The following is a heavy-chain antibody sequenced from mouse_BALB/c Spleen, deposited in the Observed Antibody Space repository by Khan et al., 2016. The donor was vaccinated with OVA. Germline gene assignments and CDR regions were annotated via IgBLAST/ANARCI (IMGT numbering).Heavy chain of an antibody. D-gene: IGHD2-10*01. CDR1: GFAFSSYD. Sequence: EVELVESGGGLVKPGGSLKLSCAPSGFAFSSYDMSWVRQTPEKRLEWVATISGTGIYTYYPDSVKGRFTISRDTARNPLYLQMSSLRSEDTALYYCSRPSYDGNPGFTYWGQGTLVTVSA. V-gene: IGHV5-9*02. CDR2: ISGTGIYT. J-gene: IGHJ3*01. CDR3: SRPSYDGNPGFTY.